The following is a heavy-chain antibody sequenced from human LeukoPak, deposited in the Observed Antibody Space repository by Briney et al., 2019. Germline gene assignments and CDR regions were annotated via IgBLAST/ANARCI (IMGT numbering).Heavy chain of an antibody. Sequence: SETLSLTCTVSGGSISSYYWSWIRQPPGKGLEWIGYIYYSGSTNYNPSLKSRVTISVDTSKNQFSLKLSSVTAADTAVYYCARDRIFCSGGSCYPRYYFDYWGQGTLVTVSS. J-gene: IGHJ4*02. CDR3: ARDRIFCSGGSCYPRYYFDY. CDR2: IYYSGST. CDR1: GGSISSYY. D-gene: IGHD2-15*01. V-gene: IGHV4-59*01.